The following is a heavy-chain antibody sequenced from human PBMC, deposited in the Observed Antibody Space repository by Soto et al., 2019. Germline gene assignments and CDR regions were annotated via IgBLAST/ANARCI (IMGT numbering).Heavy chain of an antibody. CDR2: INYDRIT. J-gene: IGHJ3*02. V-gene: IGHV4-34*01. CDR3: ARDRSDDLNSFDAFDI. D-gene: IGHD1-1*01. CDR1: GGSLRDYY. Sequence: SETLSLTCGVYGGSLRDYYWSWIRQSPGRGLEWIGEINYDRITDYNPSLRSRVTISIDMSKNQLSLRLGSVTAADTAVYYCARDRSDDLNSFDAFDIWGQGTMVT.